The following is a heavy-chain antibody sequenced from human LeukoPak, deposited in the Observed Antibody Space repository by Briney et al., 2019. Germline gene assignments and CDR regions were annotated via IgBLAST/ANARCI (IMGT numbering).Heavy chain of an antibody. Sequence: ASVKVSCKASGYTFTDYYIQWMRQAPGQGLEWMGWINPNSGGTDSPQKFRGWVTLTRDTSVSTAYMELSRLRSDDTAMYYCVRGSGWYYYGMDVWGQGTTVTVSS. J-gene: IGHJ6*02. D-gene: IGHD6-19*01. CDR3: VRGSGWYYYGMDV. CDR1: GYTFTDYY. CDR2: INPNSGGT. V-gene: IGHV1-2*04.